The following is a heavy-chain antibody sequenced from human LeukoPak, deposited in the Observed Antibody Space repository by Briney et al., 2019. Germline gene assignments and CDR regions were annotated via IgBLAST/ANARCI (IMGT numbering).Heavy chain of an antibody. CDR3: ARPGGYAFDM. Sequence: GTSLRLSCAASGFNFRTYAFPWVRQAPGKGPEWMAFITYDGSDTYYADSVQGLFTLSRDNSQNTLYLQMNSLRAVDTAVYYCARPGGYAFDMWGQGTMVTVSS. CDR2: ITYDGSDT. D-gene: IGHD3-10*01. CDR1: GFNFRTYA. J-gene: IGHJ3*02. V-gene: IGHV3-30*04.